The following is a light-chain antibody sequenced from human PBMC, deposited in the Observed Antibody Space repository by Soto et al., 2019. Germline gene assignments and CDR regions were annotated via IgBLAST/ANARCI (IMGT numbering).Light chain of an antibody. V-gene: IGKV3-20*01. CDR2: GAS. J-gene: IGKJ1*01. CDR1: QSVSSSY. CDR3: QQYGSSPKT. Sequence: EIVLTQSPGTLSLSPGERATLSCKASQSVSSSYLAWYQQKPGQAPRLLIYGASSRATGIPDRFGGSGTGTDFTLTISRLEPEDFAVSYCQQYGSSPKTFGQWTKVDIK.